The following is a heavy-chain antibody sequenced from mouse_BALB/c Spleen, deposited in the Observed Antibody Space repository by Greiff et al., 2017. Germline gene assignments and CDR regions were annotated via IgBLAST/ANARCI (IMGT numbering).Heavy chain of an antibody. J-gene: IGHJ3*01. CDR1: GFNIKDYY. CDR2: IDPENGNT. D-gene: IGHD1-1*01. Sequence: VHVKQSGAELVRPGALVKLSCKASGFNIKDYYMHWVKQRPEQGLEWIGWIDPENGNTIYDPKFQGKASITADTSSNTAYLQLSSLTSEDTAVYYCARPHYYGSNSFAYWGQGTLVTVSA. V-gene: IGHV14-1*02. CDR3: ARPHYYGSNSFAY.